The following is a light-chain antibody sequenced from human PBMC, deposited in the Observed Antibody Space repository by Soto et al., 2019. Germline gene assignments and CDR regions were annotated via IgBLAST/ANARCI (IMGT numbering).Light chain of an antibody. Sequence: QSALTQPASVSGSPGQSVTISCTGTSSDVGAYNLVSWYQQYPGRAPKLMIYEVSNRPSGVSNRFSGSKSGNTASLTISGLQAEDEADYYCCTSYEGGRWDVFGTGTKLTVL. CDR3: TSYEGGRWDV. CDR1: SSDVGAYNL. J-gene: IGLJ1*01. V-gene: IGLV2-14*01. CDR2: EVS.